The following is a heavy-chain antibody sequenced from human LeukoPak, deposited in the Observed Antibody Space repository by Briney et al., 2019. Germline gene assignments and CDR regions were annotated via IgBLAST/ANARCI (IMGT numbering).Heavy chain of an antibody. J-gene: IGHJ4*02. D-gene: IGHD2-2*01. CDR1: GFTFSAYS. V-gene: IGHV3-21*01. Sequence: KPGGSLRLSCTASGFTFSAYSMSWVRQAPGKGLEWVSSISDNSYWIYYADSVEGRFIISRYNAKNSLYLQMNSLRVEDTAVYYCANHLACGSTSCPPFDDWGQGTLVTVSS. CDR2: ISDNSYWI. CDR3: ANHLACGSTSCPPFDD.